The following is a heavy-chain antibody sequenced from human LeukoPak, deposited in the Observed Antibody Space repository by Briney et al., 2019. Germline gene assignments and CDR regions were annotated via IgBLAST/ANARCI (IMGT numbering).Heavy chain of an antibody. D-gene: IGHD4-17*01. J-gene: IGHJ6*03. CDR2: VSYDGSNK. Sequence: GGSLRLSCAASGFTFSSYGMHWVCQAPGKGLEWVAVVSYDGSNKYYADSVKGRFTISRDNSKNTLDLQMNSLRAEDTSVYYCAKDIVRATVTTGFGYIDVWGKGTTVTVSS. CDR3: AKDIVRATVTTGFGYIDV. V-gene: IGHV3-30*18. CDR1: GFTFSSYG.